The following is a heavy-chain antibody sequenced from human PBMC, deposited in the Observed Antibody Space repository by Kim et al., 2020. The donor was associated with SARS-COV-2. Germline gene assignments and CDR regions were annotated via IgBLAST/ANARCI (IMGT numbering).Heavy chain of an antibody. CDR2: ISWDGGST. Sequence: GGSLRLSCAASGFTFDDYTMHWVRQAPGKGLEWVSLISWDGGSTYYADSVKGRFTISRDNSKNSLYLQMNSLRTEDTALYYCAKAGYSSGWYGPEMSGPIVYWGQGTLVTVSS. J-gene: IGHJ4*02. V-gene: IGHV3-43*01. CDR1: GFTFDDYT. D-gene: IGHD6-19*01. CDR3: AKAGYSSGWYGPEMSGPIVY.